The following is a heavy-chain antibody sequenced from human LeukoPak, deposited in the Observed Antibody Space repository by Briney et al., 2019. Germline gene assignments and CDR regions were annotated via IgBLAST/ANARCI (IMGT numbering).Heavy chain of an antibody. CDR1: GYTFSGSY. V-gene: IGHV1-2*02. CDR3: ARDKGSSGWFYYYYFMDL. Sequence: ASVKVSCKASGYTFSGSYIHWVRQAPGQGLEWMGWINPKSGDTKYSQKFQGRVSMTSDTSIATAYMELSRLNSDGTAVYYCARDKGSSGWFYYYYFMDLWGRGTTVTVSS. CDR2: INPKSGDT. J-gene: IGHJ6*03. D-gene: IGHD6-19*01.